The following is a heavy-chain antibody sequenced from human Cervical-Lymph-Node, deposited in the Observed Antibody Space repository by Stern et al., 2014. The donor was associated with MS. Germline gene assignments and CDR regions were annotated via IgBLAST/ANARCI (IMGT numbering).Heavy chain of an antibody. CDR1: GSPFTASS. D-gene: IGHD6-13*01. CDR2: INTRTGNP. J-gene: IGHJ4*02. CDR3: ARSQHFSY. V-gene: IGHV7-4-1*02. Sequence: VQLVESGSELKQPGASVTVSCRVSGSPFTASSISWVRQAPGRGLEWMGWINTRTGNPTYALDFTGRFVFSLDTSVSAAVLQISSLKADDTAVYYCARSQHFSYWGQGTRVTVSP.